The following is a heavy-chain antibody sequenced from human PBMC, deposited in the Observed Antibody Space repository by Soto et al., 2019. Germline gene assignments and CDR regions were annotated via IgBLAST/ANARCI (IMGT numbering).Heavy chain of an antibody. CDR2: ITGSGGST. CDR3: AKDQAKAGASDY. D-gene: IGHD6-13*01. CDR1: GFTFSNYA. J-gene: IGHJ4*02. Sequence: VGSLRLSCAASGFTFSNYAMSWVRQAPGKGLEWVSAITGSGGSTFDADSVKGRFTTSRDNLKNTLSLQMNSLRAEDTAVYYCAKDQAKAGASDYWGQGTLVTVSS. V-gene: IGHV3-23*01.